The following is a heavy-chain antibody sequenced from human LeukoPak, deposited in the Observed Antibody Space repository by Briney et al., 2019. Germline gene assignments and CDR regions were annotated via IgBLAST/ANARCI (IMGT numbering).Heavy chain of an antibody. Sequence: HGESLKISCKGSGYSFTSYWIGWVRQMPGKGLEWMGIIYPGDSDTRYSPSFQGQVTISADKSISTAYLQWSSLKASDTAMYYCARQAKVRGVTKAGDYYYMDVWGKGTTVTVSS. V-gene: IGHV5-51*01. CDR2: IYPGDSDT. J-gene: IGHJ6*03. CDR3: ARQAKVRGVTKAGDYYYMDV. D-gene: IGHD3-10*01. CDR1: GYSFTSYW.